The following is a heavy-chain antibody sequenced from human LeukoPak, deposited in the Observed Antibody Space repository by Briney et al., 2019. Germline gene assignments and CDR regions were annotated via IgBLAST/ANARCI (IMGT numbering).Heavy chain of an antibody. D-gene: IGHD3-22*01. V-gene: IGHV3-21*01. J-gene: IGHJ3*02. Sequence: GGSLRLSCAASGFTFSSYSMNWVRQAPGKGLEWVSSISSSSSYIYYADSVKGRFTISRDNAKNSLYLQMNSLRAEDTAVYYCARDLSDSSGYGAFDIWGQGTMVTVSS. CDR3: ARDLSDSSGYGAFDI. CDR2: ISSSSSYI. CDR1: GFTFSSYS.